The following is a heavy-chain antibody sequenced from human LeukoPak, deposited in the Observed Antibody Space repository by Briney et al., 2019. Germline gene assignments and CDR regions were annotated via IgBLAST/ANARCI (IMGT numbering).Heavy chain of an antibody. J-gene: IGHJ6*02. Sequence: SVKVSCKASGGTFSSYAISWVRQAPGQGLERMGGIIPIFGTANYAQKFQGRVTITADESTSTAYMELSSLRSEDTAVYYCARLIRYYYYGMDVWGQGTTVTVSS. V-gene: IGHV1-69*13. CDR3: ARLIRYYYYGMDV. CDR1: GGTFSSYA. CDR2: IIPIFGTA.